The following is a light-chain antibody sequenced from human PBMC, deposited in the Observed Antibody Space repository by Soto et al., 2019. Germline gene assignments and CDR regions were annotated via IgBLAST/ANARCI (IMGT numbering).Light chain of an antibody. CDR3: QQYDSLPLT. CDR1: QDINNF. Sequence: DIQMTQSPSSLSASVGDSVTITCRASQDINNFLAWFQQKPGKAPKLLIYDASNLAAGAPSRFSGSGSGTAFTFAISGLQPDDVATYYCQQYDSLPLTLGGGTKADIK. CDR2: DAS. V-gene: IGKV1-33*01. J-gene: IGKJ4*01.